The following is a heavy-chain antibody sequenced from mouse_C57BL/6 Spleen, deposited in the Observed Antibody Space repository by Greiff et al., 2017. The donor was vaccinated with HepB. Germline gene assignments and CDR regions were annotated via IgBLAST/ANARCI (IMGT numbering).Heavy chain of an antibody. CDR1: GYTFTDYY. Sequence: EVQLQQSGPELVKPGASVKISCKASGYTFTDYYMNWVKQSHGKSLEWIGDINPNNGGTSYNQKFKGKATLTVDKYSSTAYMELRSLTSEDSAVYYCARRYYGSSYPFAYWGQGTLVTVSA. J-gene: IGHJ3*01. CDR2: INPNNGGT. D-gene: IGHD1-1*01. V-gene: IGHV1-26*01. CDR3: ARRYYGSSYPFAY.